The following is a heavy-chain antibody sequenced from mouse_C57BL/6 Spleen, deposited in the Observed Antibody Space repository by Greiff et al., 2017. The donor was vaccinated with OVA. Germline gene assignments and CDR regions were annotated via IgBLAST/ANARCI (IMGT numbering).Heavy chain of an antibody. J-gene: IGHJ1*03. V-gene: IGHV7-3*01. CDR1: GFTFTDYY. CDR2: IRNKANGYTT. CDR3: ARFQLTGTWYFDV. Sequence: EVKLMESGGGLVQPGGSLSLSCAASGFTFTDYYMSWVRQPPGKALEWLGFIRNKANGYTTEYSASVKGRFTISRDNSQSILYLQMNALRAEYSATYYCARFQLTGTWYFDVWGTGTTVTVSS. D-gene: IGHD4-1*01.